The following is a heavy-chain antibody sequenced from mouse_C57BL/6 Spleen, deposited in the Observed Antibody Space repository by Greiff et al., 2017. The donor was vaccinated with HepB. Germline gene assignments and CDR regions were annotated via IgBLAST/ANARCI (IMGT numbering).Heavy chain of an antibody. V-gene: IGHV5-9-1*02. CDR2: ISSGGDYI. CDR1: GFTFSSYA. CDR3: TRFCVNAEAMDY. J-gene: IGHJ4*01. D-gene: IGHD1-2*01. Sequence: EVQGVESGEGLVKPGGSLKLSCAASGFTFSSYAMSWVRQTPEKRLEWVAYISSGGDYIYYADTVKGRFTISRDNARNTLYLQMSSLKSEDTAMYYCTRFCVNAEAMDYWGQGTSVTVSS.